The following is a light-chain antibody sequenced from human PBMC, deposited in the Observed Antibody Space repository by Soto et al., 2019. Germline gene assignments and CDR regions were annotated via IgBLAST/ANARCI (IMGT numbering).Light chain of an antibody. Sequence: QSVLTQPASVSGSPGQSITISCTGTSSDVGGYNYVSWYQQHPGKAPKLMIYEVSNRPSGVSNRFSGSKSGNTASLTISGLQAEDEGDYHCSSKISGFVYGFGTGTKVTVL. CDR3: SSKISGFVYG. J-gene: IGLJ1*01. CDR1: SSDVGGYNY. CDR2: EVS. V-gene: IGLV2-14*01.